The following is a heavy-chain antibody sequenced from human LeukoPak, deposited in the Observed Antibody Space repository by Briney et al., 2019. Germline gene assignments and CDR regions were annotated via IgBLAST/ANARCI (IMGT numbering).Heavy chain of an antibody. CDR2: ISGSSSYI. V-gene: IGHV3-21*01. Sequence: PGGSLRLSCAASGFAFSTYNMNWVRQAPGKGLEWVSSISGSSSYIYYADSVKGRFSISRDNAKNSLYLQMNSLRAEDTAVYYCARDLLGWELHYFDYWGQGTLVTVSS. CDR1: GFAFSTYN. CDR3: ARDLLGWELHYFDY. D-gene: IGHD1-26*01. J-gene: IGHJ4*02.